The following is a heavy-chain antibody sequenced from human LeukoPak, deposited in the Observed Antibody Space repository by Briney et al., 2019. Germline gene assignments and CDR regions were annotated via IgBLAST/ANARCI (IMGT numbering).Heavy chain of an antibody. CDR1: RDSMKSYY. CDR2: IYYTGST. V-gene: IGHV4-59*01. CDR3: ARDRSAAPADY. Sequence: NPSETLSLTCTVFRDSMKSYYWSWLRQPPGKGLEWIGYIYYTGSTDYNPSLKSRVTISVDTSKNQFSRKLTSVTAADTAVYYCARDRSAAPADYWGQGTLVTVSS. J-gene: IGHJ4*02. D-gene: IGHD6-13*01.